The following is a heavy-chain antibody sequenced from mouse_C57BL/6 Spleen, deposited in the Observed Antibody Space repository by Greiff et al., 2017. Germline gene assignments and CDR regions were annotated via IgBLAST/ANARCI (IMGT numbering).Heavy chain of an antibody. CDR1: GFTFTDYY. D-gene: IGHD4-1*01. V-gene: IGHV7-3*01. CDR2: IRNKANGYTT. CDR3: ARYPLKLGLWYFDV. Sequence: EVKLVESGGGLVQPGGSLSLSCAASGFTFTDYYMSWVRQPPGKALEWLGFIRNKANGYTTEYSASVKGRFTISRDNSQSILYLQMNALRAEDSATYYCARYPLKLGLWYFDVWGTGTTVTVSS. J-gene: IGHJ1*03.